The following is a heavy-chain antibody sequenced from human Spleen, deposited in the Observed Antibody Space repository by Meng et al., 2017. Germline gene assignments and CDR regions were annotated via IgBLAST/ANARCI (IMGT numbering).Heavy chain of an antibody. CDR1: GGSISSYY. D-gene: IGHD3-22*01. J-gene: IGHJ3*02. Sequence: SETLSLTCTVSGGSISSYYWSWIRRPPGKGLEWIGYIYYSGSTNYNPSLKSRVTISVDTSKNQFSLKLSSVTAADTAVYYCARRVVVITFDAFDIWGQGTRVTVSS. CDR3: ARRVVVITFDAFDI. CDR2: IYYSGST. V-gene: IGHV4-59*01.